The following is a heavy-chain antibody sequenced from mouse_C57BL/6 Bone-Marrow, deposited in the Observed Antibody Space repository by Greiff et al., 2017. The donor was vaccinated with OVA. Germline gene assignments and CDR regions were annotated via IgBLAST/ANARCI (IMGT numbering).Heavy chain of an antibody. J-gene: IGHJ2*01. CDR2: IDPSDSYT. D-gene: IGHD2-3*01. V-gene: IGHV1-69*01. CDR3: ARRGGWLLRYFDY. Sequence: QVQLQQPGAELVMPGASVKLSCKASGYTFTSYWMHWVKQRPGQGLEWIGEIDPSDSYTNYNQKFKGKSTLTVDKSSSTAYMQLSSLTSEDSAVYDCARRGGWLLRYFDYWGQGTTLTVSS. CDR1: GYTFTSYW.